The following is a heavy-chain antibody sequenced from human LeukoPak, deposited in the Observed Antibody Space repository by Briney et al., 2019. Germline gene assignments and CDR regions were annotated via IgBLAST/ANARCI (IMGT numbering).Heavy chain of an antibody. V-gene: IGHV1-69*13. CDR2: IVPIFGTA. J-gene: IGHJ3*02. D-gene: IGHD2-15*01. CDR1: GGTFSSYS. Sequence: ASVKVSCKASGGTFSSYSISWVRQAPGQGLEWMGGIVPIFGTADYAQKFQGRVTITADESTSTAYMELSSLRSEDTAVYYCARRMNAFDIWGQGTMVTVSS. CDR3: ARRMNAFDI.